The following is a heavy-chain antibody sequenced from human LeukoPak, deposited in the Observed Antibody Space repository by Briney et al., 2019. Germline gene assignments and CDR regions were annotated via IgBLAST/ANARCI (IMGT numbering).Heavy chain of an antibody. CDR3: VRVGRIQYFDY. CDR2: ISGGRDTM. D-gene: IGHD5-18*01. CDR1: GFAFSSYE. J-gene: IGHJ4*02. Sequence: GGSLRLSCAASGFAFSSYEMNWVRQAPGKGPEWISYISGGRDTMYYADSVKGRFTSSRDNAKNSLFLQMNSLRAEDTAVYYCVRVGRIQYFDYWGQGTPVTVSS. V-gene: IGHV3-48*03.